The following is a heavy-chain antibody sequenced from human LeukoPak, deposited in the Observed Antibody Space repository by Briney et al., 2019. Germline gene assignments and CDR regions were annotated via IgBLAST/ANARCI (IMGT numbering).Heavy chain of an antibody. CDR1: TDPMSNYY. J-gene: IGHJ6*03. CDR2: IDTSGNT. V-gene: IGHV4-4*07. D-gene: IGHD3-16*01. Sequence: SETLSLSCTVSTDPMSNYYWSWTRQPAGKGLEWIGRIDTSGNTNYNPSLKSRVTMSVDTSKNQFSLKLSSVTAADTAVYYCARVRSKDVWRSYGSYYYYYYYMDVWGKGTTVTISS. CDR3: ARVRSKDVWRSYGSYYYYYYYMDV.